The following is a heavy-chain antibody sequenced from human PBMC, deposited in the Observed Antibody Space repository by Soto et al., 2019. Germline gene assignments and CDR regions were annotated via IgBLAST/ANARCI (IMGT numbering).Heavy chain of an antibody. CDR1: GGSISSFY. CDR2: IYNSGST. J-gene: IGHJ4*02. D-gene: IGHD3-10*01. CDR3: ARDSRHYSGSGSSV. Sequence: SETMSLTCTVSGGSISSFYWSWIRQPPGKGLEWIGYIYNSGSTIYNASLKSRVTISVDTAKNQFSLKLSSVTAADTAVYYCARDSRHYSGSGSSVWGKGTLVTVSS. V-gene: IGHV4-59*01.